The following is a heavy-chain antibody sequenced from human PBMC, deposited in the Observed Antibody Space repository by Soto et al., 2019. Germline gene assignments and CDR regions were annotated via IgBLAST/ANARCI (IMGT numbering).Heavy chain of an antibody. Sequence: QVQLVESGGGVVQPGRSLRLSCAASGFIFSDYGMHWVRQAPGKGLEWVAVIWYDGSNKYYADSVKGRFNISRDNSKDTLYLQMNSLRAEDTAVYYCAKARLDDYVEVQWGQGTLVTVSS. CDR1: GFIFSDYG. J-gene: IGHJ4*02. D-gene: IGHD4-17*01. CDR3: AKARLDDYVEVQ. CDR2: IWYDGSNK. V-gene: IGHV3-33*06.